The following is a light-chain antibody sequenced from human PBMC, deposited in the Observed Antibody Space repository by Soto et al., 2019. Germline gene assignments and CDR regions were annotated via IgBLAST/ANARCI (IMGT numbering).Light chain of an antibody. CDR3: SSYAGSNGGV. Sequence: QSVLTQPPSASGSPVQSVTISCTGTSSDVGGYNYVSWYQQHPGKAPKLMIYEVSKRPSGVPDRFSGSKSGNTASLTVSGLQAEDEADYYCSSYAGSNGGVFGTGT. CDR2: EVS. CDR1: SSDVGGYNY. V-gene: IGLV2-8*01. J-gene: IGLJ1*01.